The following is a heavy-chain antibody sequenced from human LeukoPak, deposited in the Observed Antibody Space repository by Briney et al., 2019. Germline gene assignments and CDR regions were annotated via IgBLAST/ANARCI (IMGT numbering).Heavy chain of an antibody. CDR2: ISSDGSNK. J-gene: IGHJ4*02. Sequence: GRSLRLSCEASGFIFSTYAMHWVRQAPGKGLEWLAVISSDGSNKYHVDSVKGRFAISRDNSKNTLYLEMDSVRLGDTAVYYCARDDIIVGATPLDYWGQGALVTVSS. CDR3: ARDDIIVGATPLDY. CDR1: GFIFSTYA. V-gene: IGHV3-30*09. D-gene: IGHD1-26*01.